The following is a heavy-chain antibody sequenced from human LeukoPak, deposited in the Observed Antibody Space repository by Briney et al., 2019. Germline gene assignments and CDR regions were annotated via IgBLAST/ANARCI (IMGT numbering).Heavy chain of an antibody. CDR2: INHSGST. CDR3: ASTGYSSSWYGPFDY. CDR1: GGSLSGYY. Sequence: SETLSLTCAVYGGSLSGYYWSWIRQPPGKGLEWIGEINHSGSTNYNPSLKSRVTISVDTSKNQFSLKLSSVTAADTAVYYCASTGYSSSWYGPFDYWGQGTLVTVSS. J-gene: IGHJ4*02. D-gene: IGHD6-13*01. V-gene: IGHV4-34*01.